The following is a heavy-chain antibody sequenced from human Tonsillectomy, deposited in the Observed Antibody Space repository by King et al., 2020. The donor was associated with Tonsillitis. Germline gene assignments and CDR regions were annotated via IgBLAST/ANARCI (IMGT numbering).Heavy chain of an antibody. V-gene: IGHV2-26*01. D-gene: IGHD3-9*01. J-gene: IGHJ4*02. CDR2: MFSNDEK. CDR1: GFSLSNARMG. CDR3: ARIGIGHYDILTGFDY. Sequence: ITLKESGPVLVKPTETLTLTCTVSGFSLSNARMGVSWIRQPPGKALEWLAHMFSNDEKSYSTSLKSRLTISKDTSKSQVVLTMTNMDPVDTATYYWARIGIGHYDILTGFDYWGQGTLVTVSS.